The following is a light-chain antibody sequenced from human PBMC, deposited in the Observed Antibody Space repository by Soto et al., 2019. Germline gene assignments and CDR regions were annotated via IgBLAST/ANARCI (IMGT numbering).Light chain of an antibody. V-gene: IGKV1-33*01. CDR3: QQYDNLPLT. Sequence: DIQMTQSPSSLSASVGDRVTITCQARQDTSNYLNWYQQEPGKAPKLLIYAASNLETGVPSRFSGSGSGTDFTFTISSLQPKDIATYYCQQYDNLPLTFGGGTKVEIK. J-gene: IGKJ4*01. CDR2: AAS. CDR1: QDTSNY.